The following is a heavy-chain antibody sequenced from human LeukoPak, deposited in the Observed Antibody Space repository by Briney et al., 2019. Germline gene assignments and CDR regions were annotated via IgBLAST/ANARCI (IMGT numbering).Heavy chain of an antibody. CDR1: GFTFSSYG. CDR2: IRYDGSNI. Sequence: GGSLRLSCAASGFTFSSYGMHWVRQAPGKGLEWVAFIRYDGSNIYYADSVKGRFTISRDNAKNSLYLQMNSLRAEDTAVYYCARPNLGAAAVHYWGQGTLVTVSS. J-gene: IGHJ4*02. CDR3: ARPNLGAAAVHY. V-gene: IGHV3-30*02. D-gene: IGHD6-13*01.